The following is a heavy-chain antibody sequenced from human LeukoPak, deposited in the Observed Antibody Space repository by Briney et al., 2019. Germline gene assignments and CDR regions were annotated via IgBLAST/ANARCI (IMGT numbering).Heavy chain of an antibody. D-gene: IGHD6-6*01. J-gene: IGHJ4*02. Sequence: PGGSLRLSCAASGFTFSSYAMSWIRQPPGKGLEWIGEINHSGSTNYNPSLKSRVTISVDTSKNQFSLKLSSVTAADTAVYYCASSPTEYSSSSGPVDYWGQGTLVTVSS. CDR3: ASSPTEYSSSSGPVDY. CDR1: GFTFSSYA. V-gene: IGHV4-34*01. CDR2: INHSGST.